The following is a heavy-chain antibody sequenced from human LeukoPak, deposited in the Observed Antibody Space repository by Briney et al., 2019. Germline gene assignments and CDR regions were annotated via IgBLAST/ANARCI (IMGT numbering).Heavy chain of an antibody. Sequence: KHGESLKISCKGSGYSFTSYWIGWVRQMPGKRLEWMGIIYPGDSDTRYSPSFQGQVTISADKSISTAYLQWSSLKASDTAMYYCARHALLGDTYYDFWSGYYTGYYFDYWGQGTLVTVSS. D-gene: IGHD3-3*01. CDR1: GYSFTSYW. V-gene: IGHV5-51*01. J-gene: IGHJ4*02. CDR3: ARHALLGDTYYDFWSGYYTGYYFDY. CDR2: IYPGDSDT.